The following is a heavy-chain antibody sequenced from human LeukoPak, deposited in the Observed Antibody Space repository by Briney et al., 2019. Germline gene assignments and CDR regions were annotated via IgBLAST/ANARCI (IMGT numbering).Heavy chain of an antibody. CDR1: GGTFSSYA. CDR2: INTDTGNP. V-gene: IGHV7-4-1*02. Sequence: ASVTVSCKASGGTFSSYAISWVRQAPGQGLEWMGWINTDTGNPTYAQGFIGRFVFSLDSSVTTAYLQISSLKGEDTAVYFCTRGYDTTGYFSYWGQGTLVTVSS. CDR3: TRGYDTTGYFSY. J-gene: IGHJ4*02. D-gene: IGHD3-22*01.